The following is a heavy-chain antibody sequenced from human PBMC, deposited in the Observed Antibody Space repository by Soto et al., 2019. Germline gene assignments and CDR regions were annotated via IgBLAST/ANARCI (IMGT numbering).Heavy chain of an antibody. CDR3: ARDRGGQLETRYFYGMAV. D-gene: IGHD6-6*01. CDR1: GFTFSSYS. Sequence: GGSLRLSCAASGFTFSSYSMNWVRQAPGKGLEWASSISSSSSYIYYADSVKGRFTISRDNAKNSLYLQMNSLRAEDTAVYYCARDRGGQLETRYFYGMAVWRQGTTVTVSS. CDR2: ISSSSSYI. V-gene: IGHV3-21*01. J-gene: IGHJ6*02.